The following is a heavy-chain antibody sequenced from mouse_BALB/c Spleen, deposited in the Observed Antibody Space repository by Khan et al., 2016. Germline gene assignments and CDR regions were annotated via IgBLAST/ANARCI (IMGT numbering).Heavy chain of an antibody. CDR1: GYSITSDYA. V-gene: IGHV3-2*02. CDR3: AYDGYYAWFPY. CDR2: ISYSGLT. J-gene: IGHJ3*01. Sequence: VQLQESEPGLVKPSQSLSLTCTVTGYSITSDYAWNWIRQFPGNKLEWMGYISYSGLTNYNPSLKSRISITRDTSKNQFFLQLISVTTEDTATYYCAYDGYYAWFPYWGQGTLVTISA. D-gene: IGHD2-3*01.